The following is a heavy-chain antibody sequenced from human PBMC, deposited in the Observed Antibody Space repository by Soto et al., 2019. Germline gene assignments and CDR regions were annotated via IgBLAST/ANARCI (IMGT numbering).Heavy chain of an antibody. CDR2: INTSNDNT. Sequence: ASVKVSCKASGYTFTSYGISWVRQAPGQGLEWVGWINTSNDNTHYAQKLQGRLTLTTDTSTSTAYMDLTTLRSDDTAVYFCARDPGAASFDFWAQGTLVTVSS. D-gene: IGHD2-15*01. J-gene: IGHJ4*02. CDR3: ARDPGAASFDF. V-gene: IGHV1-18*01. CDR1: GYTFTSYG.